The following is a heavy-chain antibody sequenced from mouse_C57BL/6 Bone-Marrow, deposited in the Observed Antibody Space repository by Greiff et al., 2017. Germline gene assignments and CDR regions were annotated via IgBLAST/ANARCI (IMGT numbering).Heavy chain of an antibody. CDR3: ARYPLFLLDYFDY. D-gene: IGHD1-1*01. CDR2: IDPEDGET. V-gene: IGHV14-2*01. Sequence: VQLQQSGAELVKPGASVKLSCTASGFNIKDYYMHWVKQRTEQGLEWIGRIDPEDGETKYAPKFQGKATITADKSSNTAYLQLSSLTSEDTAVYYWARYPLFLLDYFDYWGQGTTLTVSS. J-gene: IGHJ2*01. CDR1: GFNIKDYY.